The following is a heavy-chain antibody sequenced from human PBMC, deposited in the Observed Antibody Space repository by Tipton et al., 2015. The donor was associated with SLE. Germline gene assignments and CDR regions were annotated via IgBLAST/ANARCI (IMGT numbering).Heavy chain of an antibody. CDR1: GGSISSSSYY. CDR3: AREVDYYDSSGYYYDAFDI. D-gene: IGHD3-22*01. J-gene: IGHJ3*02. Sequence: TLSLTCTVSGGSISSSSYYWGWIHQPPGKGLEWFGSIYYSGSTYYNPSLKSRVTISVDTSKNQFSLKLSSVTAADTAVYYCAREVDYYDSSGYYYDAFDIWGQGTMVTVSS. V-gene: IGHV4-39*07. CDR2: IYYSGST.